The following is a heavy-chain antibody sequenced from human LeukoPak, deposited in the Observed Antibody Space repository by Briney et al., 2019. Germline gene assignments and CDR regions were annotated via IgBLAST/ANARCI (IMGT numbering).Heavy chain of an antibody. CDR3: ARHPDAGTMDD. D-gene: IGHD6-13*01. CDR1: GFSFSRFW. V-gene: IGHV3-7*05. J-gene: IGHJ4*02. CDR2: IKEDGGEM. Sequence: GGSLRLSCAPSGFSFSRFWMTWVRQAPGKGLEWVASIKEDGGEMYYVDSVKGRFTISRDNAQNSLFLQMTSLRAEDTAVYYCARHPDAGTMDDWGQGTLVTVSS.